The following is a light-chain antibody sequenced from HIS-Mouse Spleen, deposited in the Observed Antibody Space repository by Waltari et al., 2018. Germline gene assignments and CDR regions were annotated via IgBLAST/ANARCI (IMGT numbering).Light chain of an antibody. CDR1: ALPKKY. CDR3: LSADSSGTWV. J-gene: IGLJ3*02. CDR2: KDS. V-gene: IGLV3-16*01. Sequence: SYELTQPPSVSVSLGQMARITCSGEALPKKYAYWYQQKPGQFPVLVIYKDSEMPSGVPERFSCSSSGTIVTLTISGVQAEDEADYYCLSADSSGTWVFGGGTKLTVL.